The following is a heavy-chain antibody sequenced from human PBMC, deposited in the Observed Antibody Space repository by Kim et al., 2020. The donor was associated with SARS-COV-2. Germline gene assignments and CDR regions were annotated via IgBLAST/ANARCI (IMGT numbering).Heavy chain of an antibody. CDR3: ARGRDPRYCSSTSCYHYYYYGMDV. D-gene: IGHD2-2*01. CDR1: GYTFTSYD. J-gene: IGHJ6*02. V-gene: IGHV1-8*01. Sequence: ASVKVSCKASGYTFTSYDINWVRQATGQGLEWMGWMNPNSGNTGYAQKFQGRVTMTRNTSISTAYMELSSLRSEDTAVYYCARGRDPRYCSSTSCYHYYYYGMDVWGQGTTVTVSS. CDR2: MNPNSGNT.